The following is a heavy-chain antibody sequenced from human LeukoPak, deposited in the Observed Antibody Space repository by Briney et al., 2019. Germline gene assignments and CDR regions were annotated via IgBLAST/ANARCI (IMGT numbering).Heavy chain of an antibody. D-gene: IGHD2-15*01. J-gene: IGHJ3*02. CDR3: AKTTGIVVVVAATPYAFDI. CDR2: ICGSGGST. CDR1: GFTFSSYA. V-gene: IGHV3-23*01. Sequence: GGSLSLSCAASGFTFSSYAMSWVRQAPGKGLEWVAAICGSGGSTYYADSVKGRFTISRDNSKNTLYLQMNSLRAEDTAVYYCAKTTGIVVVVAATPYAFDIWGQGTMVTVSS.